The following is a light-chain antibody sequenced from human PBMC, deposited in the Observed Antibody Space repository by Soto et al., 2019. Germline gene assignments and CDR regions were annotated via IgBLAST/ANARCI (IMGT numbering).Light chain of an antibody. J-gene: IGKJ4*01. CDR1: HDVSSK. CDR3: QHYANWPLT. V-gene: IGKV3-15*01. CDR2: AAS. Sequence: EIVMTQSPVTLSVSPGERATLSCRASHDVSSKLAWYQQKPGQAPRLLIYAASTRATGLPARFSGSGSGTEFTLTISSLQSEDFAIYYCQHYANWPLTFGGGTKVDI.